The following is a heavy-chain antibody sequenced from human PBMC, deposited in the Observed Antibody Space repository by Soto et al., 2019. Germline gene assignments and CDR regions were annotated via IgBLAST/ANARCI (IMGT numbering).Heavy chain of an antibody. D-gene: IGHD5-12*01. Sequence: QVQLVQSGAEVKKPGSSVKVSCKASGGTFSSYAISWVRQAPGQGLEWMGGIIPIFGTANYAQKFQGRVTITADESTSTAYMELSSLRSEDTAVYYCARTSYTGGAVSGYDFNWFDPWGQGTLVTVSS. CDR3: ARTSYTGGAVSGYDFNWFDP. CDR2: IIPIFGTA. J-gene: IGHJ5*02. V-gene: IGHV1-69*12. CDR1: GGTFSSYA.